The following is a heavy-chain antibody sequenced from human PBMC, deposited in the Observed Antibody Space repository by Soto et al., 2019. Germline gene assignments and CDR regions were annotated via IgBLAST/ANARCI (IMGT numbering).Heavy chain of an antibody. Sequence: GGSLRLSCAASGFTFSNYAIHWVRQAPGKGLECVSAISSNGGGTYYANSVKGRFTISRDNSKNTLFLQMGGLRAEDMAVYYCATSTYCSSTKCYDAFDIWGQGTMVTVSS. CDR1: GFTFSNYA. J-gene: IGHJ3*02. D-gene: IGHD2-2*01. V-gene: IGHV3-64*01. CDR2: ISSNGGGT. CDR3: ATSTYCSSTKCYDAFDI.